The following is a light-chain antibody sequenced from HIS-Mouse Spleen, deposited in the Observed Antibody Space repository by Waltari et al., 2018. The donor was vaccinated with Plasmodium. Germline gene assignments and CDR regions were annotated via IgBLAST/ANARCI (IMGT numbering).Light chain of an antibody. J-gene: IGKJ1*01. CDR1: QSVRSN. V-gene: IGKV3-15*01. Sequence: EIVMTQSPATLSVSPGERDTLSCRASQSVRSNLAWYQQKPGQTPRLLIYGASTRATGIPVRFSGSGSGTEFTLTISSLQSEDFAVYYCQQYNNWPAWTFGQGTKVEIK. CDR2: GAS. CDR3: QQYNNWPAWT.